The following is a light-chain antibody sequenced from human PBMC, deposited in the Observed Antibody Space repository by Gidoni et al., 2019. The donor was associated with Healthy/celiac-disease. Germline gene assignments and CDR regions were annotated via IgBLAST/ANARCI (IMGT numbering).Light chain of an antibody. CDR3: QQYGSSPPYT. J-gene: IGKJ2*01. Sequence: EIVLTQSPGTLPLSPGERATLSCRASQSVSSSYLAWYQQKPGKAPRLLIYGASSGATGIPDRFSGSGSGTDFTLTISRLEPEDFAVYYCQQYGSSPPYTFGQETKLGIK. CDR2: GAS. V-gene: IGKV3-20*01. CDR1: QSVSSSY.